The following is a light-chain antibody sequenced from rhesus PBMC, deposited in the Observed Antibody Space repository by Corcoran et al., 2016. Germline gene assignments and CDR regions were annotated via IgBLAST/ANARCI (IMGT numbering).Light chain of an antibody. Sequence: DIQMTQSPSSLSASVGDRVTITCRASENVNNYLNWYQQKPGKAPKLLFYKASTVQSGVPSRFSCSGSWTDFTRTISSLQPEDFATYYCLQYNSDPLTFGGGTKVEIK. CDR1: ENVNNY. J-gene: IGKJ4*01. V-gene: IGKV1-74*01. CDR3: LQYNSDPLT. CDR2: KAS.